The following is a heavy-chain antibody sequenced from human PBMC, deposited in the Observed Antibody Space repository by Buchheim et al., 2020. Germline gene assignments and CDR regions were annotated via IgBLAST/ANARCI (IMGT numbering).Heavy chain of an antibody. CDR2: IYHSGIT. D-gene: IGHD5-12*01. V-gene: IGHV4-4*02. CDR3: ARDRGYRTYDDNLFDP. J-gene: IGHJ5*02. CDR1: GDSISSNNW. Sequence: QVQLQESGPGLVKPSGTLSLTCAVSGDSISSNNWWTWVRQPPGEGLDWIGKIYHSGITNYNPSLKSRVTISVDKPKNQFSLKLSSVTAADTAVYYCARDRGYRTYDDNLFDPWGRGT.